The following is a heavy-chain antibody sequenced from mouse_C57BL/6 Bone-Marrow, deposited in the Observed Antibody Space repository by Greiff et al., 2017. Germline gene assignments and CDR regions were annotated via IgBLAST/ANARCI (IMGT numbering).Heavy chain of an antibody. CDR1: GYTFTSYW. J-gene: IGHJ2*01. CDR3: ARTYYGSDY. D-gene: IGHD2-2*01. Sequence: QVQLQQPGAELVMPGASVKLSCKASGYTFTSYWMHWVKQRPGQGLEWIGEIDPSDSYTNYNQKFTGKSTLTVDKSSSTAYMQLSSLTSEDSAVYYCARTYYGSDYWGQGTTLTVSS. V-gene: IGHV1-69*01. CDR2: IDPSDSYT.